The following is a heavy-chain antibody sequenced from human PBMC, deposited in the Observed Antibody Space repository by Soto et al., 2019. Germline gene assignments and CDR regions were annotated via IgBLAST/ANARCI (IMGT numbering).Heavy chain of an antibody. CDR1: GFTFSSYW. J-gene: IGHJ4*02. Sequence: EVQLVESGGGLVQPGGSLRLSCAASGFTFSSYWMSWVRQAPGKGLEWVANIKQDGSEKSYVDSVKGRFTISKDNAKNSLYLQMNSLGAGGRAVYYCARGGGNFDYWGQGTLVTVSS. CDR3: ARGGGNFDY. CDR2: IKQDGSEK. D-gene: IGHD3-16*01. V-gene: IGHV3-7*04.